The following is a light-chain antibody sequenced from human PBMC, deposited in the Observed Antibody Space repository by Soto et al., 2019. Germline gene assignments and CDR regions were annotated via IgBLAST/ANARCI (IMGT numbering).Light chain of an antibody. CDR2: WSS. V-gene: IGKV4-1*01. CDR3: QQYYSIPFT. CDR1: QSVLYSSNNRNY. J-gene: IGKJ3*01. Sequence: DIVMTQSPDSLAVSLGERATLNCKSSQSVLYSSNNRNYLAWYQQKPGQPPKLLIYWSSTRESGVPDRFSGSGSGTDFTLTISSLQAEDVAVYYCQQYYSIPFTFGPGTKVDIK.